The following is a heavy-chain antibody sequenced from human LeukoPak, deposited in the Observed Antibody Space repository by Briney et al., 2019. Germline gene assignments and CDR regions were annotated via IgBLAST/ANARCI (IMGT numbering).Heavy chain of an antibody. CDR1: GCSISRFY. CDR3: ARHSTSGWNWFDP. V-gene: IGHV4-59*08. CDR2: IYYTGST. Sequence: VKPSETLSLTCTVSGCSISRFYWSWIRQPPGKGLEWIGYIYYTGSTNYNPSLKSRVTISVDTSKNQFSLRLSSVTAADTAVYYCARHSTSGWNWFDPWAKETRVTVSS. J-gene: IGHJ5*02. D-gene: IGHD6-19*01.